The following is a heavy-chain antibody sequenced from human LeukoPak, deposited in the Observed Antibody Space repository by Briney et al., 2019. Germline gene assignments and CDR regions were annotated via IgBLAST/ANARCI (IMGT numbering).Heavy chain of an antibody. CDR2: ISSNGGGT. Sequence: GGSLRLSCAASGFTFSSFAMSWVRQAPGKGLEYVSAISSNGGGTYYANSVKGRFTISGDNSKNTLYLQVGSLRVEDMGVYYCARIREGYGYGGYFAYWGQGTLVTVSS. V-gene: IGHV3-64*01. D-gene: IGHD5-18*01. CDR1: GFTFSSFA. CDR3: ARIREGYGYGGYFAY. J-gene: IGHJ4*02.